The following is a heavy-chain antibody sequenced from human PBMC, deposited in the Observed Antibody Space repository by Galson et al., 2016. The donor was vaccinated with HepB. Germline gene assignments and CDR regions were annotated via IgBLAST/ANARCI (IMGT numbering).Heavy chain of an antibody. Sequence: SVKVSCKASGYTFTKYDINWVRQATGQGLEWMGRMNPNTGYTAYAQTFQGRVTMTRNTSVSTVYMELSSLTFDDTGIYYCARGRYLTTATTSSFYFYGLDVWGRGTTATVSS. CDR3: ARGRYLTTATTSSFYFYGLDV. CDR2: MNPNTGYT. D-gene: IGHD4-17*01. J-gene: IGHJ6*02. CDR1: GYTFTKYD. V-gene: IGHV1-8*01.